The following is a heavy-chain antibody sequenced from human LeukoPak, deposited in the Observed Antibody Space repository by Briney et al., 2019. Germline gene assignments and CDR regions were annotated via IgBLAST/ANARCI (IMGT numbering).Heavy chain of an antibody. V-gene: IGHV3-74*01. D-gene: IGHD1-26*01. Sequence: GGSLRLSCAASGFTFSSNWMHWVRQAPGKGLVWVSRINEDGSTTNYADSVKGRFTISRDNSKNTLYLQMNSLRAEDTAVYYCASPVGATTVRAFDIWGQGTMVTVST. CDR1: GFTFSSNW. CDR2: INEDGSTT. J-gene: IGHJ3*02. CDR3: ASPVGATTVRAFDI.